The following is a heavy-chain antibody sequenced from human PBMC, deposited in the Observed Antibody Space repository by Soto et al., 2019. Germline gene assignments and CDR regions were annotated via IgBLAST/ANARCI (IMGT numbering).Heavy chain of an antibody. D-gene: IGHD3-22*01. Sequence: QVQLVESGGGVVQPGRSLRLSCAASGFTFSNYGMFWVRQAPGKGLEWVAGISYDGSNKYYADSVKGRFTISRDNFQNTLYLQMSSLRADDSAMYYCAKSYDSSAYTFFQQWGQGILVTVSS. J-gene: IGHJ4*02. CDR1: GFTFSNYG. CDR3: AKSYDSSAYTFFQQ. V-gene: IGHV3-30*18. CDR2: ISYDGSNK.